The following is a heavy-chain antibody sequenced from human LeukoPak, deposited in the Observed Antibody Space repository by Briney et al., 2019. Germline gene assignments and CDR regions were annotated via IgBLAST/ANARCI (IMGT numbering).Heavy chain of an antibody. CDR1: GFTFSSYG. CDR2: IWYDGSNK. Sequence: GGSLRLSCAASGFTFSSYGMHWVRQAPGKGLEWVAVIWYDGSNKYYADSVKGRFTISRDNSKNTLYLQMKSLRAEDTAVYYCARDSSYYYYGMDVWGQGTTVTVSS. J-gene: IGHJ6*02. CDR3: ARDSSYYYYGMDV. D-gene: IGHD6-6*01. V-gene: IGHV3-33*01.